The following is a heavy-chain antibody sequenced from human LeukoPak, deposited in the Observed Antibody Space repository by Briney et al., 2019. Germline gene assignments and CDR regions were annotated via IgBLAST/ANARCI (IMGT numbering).Heavy chain of an antibody. J-gene: IGHJ3*02. V-gene: IGHV4-30-2*01. CDR2: IYHSGST. CDR3: ARWAHGDAFDI. Sequence: TLSLTCAVSGGSISSGGYSWSWIRQPPGKGLEWIGYIYHSGSTYYNPSLKSRVTISVDRSKNQFSLKLSSVTAADTAVYYCARWAHGDAFDIWGQGTMVTVSS. CDR1: GGSISSGGYS.